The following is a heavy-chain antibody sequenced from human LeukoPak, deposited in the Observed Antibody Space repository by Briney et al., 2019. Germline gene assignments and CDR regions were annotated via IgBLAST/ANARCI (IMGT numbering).Heavy chain of an antibody. Sequence: SVKVSCKASGGTFSNYAITWVRQAPGQGLEWMGGIIPMFGTASYAQKFQGRVTITADKSTSTAYMELSSLRSEDTAVYYCARAQYSDYVLHNWFDSWGQGTLVTVSS. CDR3: ARAQYSDYVLHNWFDS. D-gene: IGHD5-12*01. V-gene: IGHV1-69*06. CDR2: IIPMFGTA. CDR1: GGTFSNYA. J-gene: IGHJ5*01.